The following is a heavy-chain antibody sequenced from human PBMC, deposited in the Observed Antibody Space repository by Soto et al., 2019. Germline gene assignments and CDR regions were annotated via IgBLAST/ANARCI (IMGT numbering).Heavy chain of an antibody. Sequence: SVKVSCKASGGTFSSYAISWVRQAPGQGLEWMGGIIPIFGTANYAQKFQGRVTITADESTSTAYMELSSLRSEDTAVYYCATSGYSYGTTLDYWGQGTLVTVSS. CDR1: GGTFSSYA. V-gene: IGHV1-69*13. CDR2: IIPIFGTA. CDR3: ATSGYSYGTTLDY. D-gene: IGHD5-18*01. J-gene: IGHJ4*02.